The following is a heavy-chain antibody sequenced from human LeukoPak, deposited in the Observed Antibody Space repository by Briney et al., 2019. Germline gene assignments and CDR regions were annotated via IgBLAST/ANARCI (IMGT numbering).Heavy chain of an antibody. J-gene: IGHJ4*02. CDR3: ARARTDGDYFDY. D-gene: IGHD1-14*01. CDR2: IIPIFGTA. CDR1: GGTFSSYA. Sequence: SVKVSCKASGGTFSSYAISWVRQAPGQGLEWMGGIIPIFGTANYAQKFQGRVTITADKSTSTAYMELSSVRSEDTAVYYCARARTDGDYFDYWGQGTLVTVSS. V-gene: IGHV1-69*06.